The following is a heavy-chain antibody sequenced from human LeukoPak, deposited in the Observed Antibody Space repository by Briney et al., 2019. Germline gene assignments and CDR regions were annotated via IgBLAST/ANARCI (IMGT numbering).Heavy chain of an antibody. Sequence: ASVKVSCKASGYTFTSYGISWVRQAPGQGLEWMGWISAYNGNTNYAQKLQGRVTMTTDTSTSTAYMELRSLRSDDTAVYYCARGIRSSSWYQKRSYYYYGMDVWGQGTTVTVSS. CDR3: ARGIRSSSWYQKRSYYYYGMDV. CDR1: GYTFTSYG. J-gene: IGHJ6*02. D-gene: IGHD6-13*01. V-gene: IGHV1-18*01. CDR2: ISAYNGNT.